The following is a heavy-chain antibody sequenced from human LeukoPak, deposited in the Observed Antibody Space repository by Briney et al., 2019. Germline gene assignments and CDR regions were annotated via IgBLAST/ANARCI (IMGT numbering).Heavy chain of an antibody. CDR1: GFTFSSYE. D-gene: IGHD6-19*01. Sequence: GGSLRLSCAASGFTFSSYEMNWVRQAPGKGLEWVSYISSSGSTIYYADSVKGRFTISRDSAKNSLYLQMDSLRVEDTAIYYCARCSGWAFKNWGQGTLVTVSS. CDR2: ISSSGSTI. CDR3: ARCSGWAFKN. V-gene: IGHV3-48*03. J-gene: IGHJ4*02.